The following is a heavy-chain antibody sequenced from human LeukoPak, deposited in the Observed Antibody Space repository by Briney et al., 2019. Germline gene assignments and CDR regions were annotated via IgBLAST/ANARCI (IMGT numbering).Heavy chain of an antibody. J-gene: IGHJ4*02. CDR2: ISSSSSYI. Sequence: GGSLRLSCAASGFTFSSYAMSWVRQAPGKGPEWVSSISSSSSYIYYADSVKGRFTISRDNAKNSLYLQMNSLRAEDTAVYYCARGITMTSGDYWGQGTLVTVSS. CDR1: GFTFSSYA. D-gene: IGHD3-22*01. CDR3: ARGITMTSGDY. V-gene: IGHV3-21*01.